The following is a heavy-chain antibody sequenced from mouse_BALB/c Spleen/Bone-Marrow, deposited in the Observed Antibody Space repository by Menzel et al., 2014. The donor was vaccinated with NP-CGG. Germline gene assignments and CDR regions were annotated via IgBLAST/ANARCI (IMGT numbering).Heavy chain of an antibody. J-gene: IGHJ3*01. V-gene: IGHV1-4*02. D-gene: IGHD4-1*01. CDR3: AREARTGAWFTY. CDR2: INPSSGYT. Sequence: QAQLKESGAELARPGASVKMSCKASGYTFTSYTIQWVKQRPGQGLEWIGYINPSSGYTDYNQKFKDKTTLTADKSSNTAYMQLTSLTSEDSAVYSCAREARTGAWFTYWGQGTLVTVSA. CDR1: GYTFTSYT.